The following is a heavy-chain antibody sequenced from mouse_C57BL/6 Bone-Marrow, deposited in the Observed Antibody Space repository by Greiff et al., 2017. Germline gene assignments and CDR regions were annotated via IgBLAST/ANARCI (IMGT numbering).Heavy chain of an antibody. J-gene: IGHJ4*01. CDR2: IVPGSGST. CDR3: ARRYYYGDGAMDY. V-gene: IGHV1-75*01. D-gene: IGHD1-1*01. Sequence: QVQLQQSGPELVKPGASVKISCKASGYTFTDYYINWVKQRPGQGLAWIGWIVPGSGSTYCNEKFKGKGTLTVDKSSSTAYMLLSSLASEDSAVYFCARRYYYGDGAMDYWGQGTSVTVSS. CDR1: GYTFTDYY.